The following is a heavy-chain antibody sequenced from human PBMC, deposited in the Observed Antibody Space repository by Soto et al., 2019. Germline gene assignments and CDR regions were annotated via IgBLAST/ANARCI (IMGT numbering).Heavy chain of an antibody. CDR2: INVGNGNT. J-gene: IGHJ5*02. V-gene: IGHV1-3*01. Sequence: QVQLVQSGAEVKKPGASVKVSCKASGFPFAGNTVLWVRQAPGQGLEWMGWINVGNGNTKLSQKFQGRFTLARDTSASTAYMELSSLRSEDTAVYYCARGLPPTVTILQSWGQGTLVTVAS. CDR3: ARGLPPTVTILQS. CDR1: GFPFAGNT. D-gene: IGHD4-17*01.